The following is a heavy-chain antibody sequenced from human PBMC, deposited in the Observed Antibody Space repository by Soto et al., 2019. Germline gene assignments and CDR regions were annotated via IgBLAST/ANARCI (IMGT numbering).Heavy chain of an antibody. Sequence: QVLLVQSGAEMKKPGASLRVSCKASGYTFTSYGLSWVRQAPGQGLEWMGWISAYNDVTDYAQKFQDRVTMTTDRSTNTAYMELKNLTSDDTAVYYCARGHTMAGATFDFWGQGTLVTVSS. CDR2: ISAYNDVT. D-gene: IGHD3-3*01. CDR1: GYTFTSYG. V-gene: IGHV1-18*01. J-gene: IGHJ4*02. CDR3: ARGHTMAGATFDF.